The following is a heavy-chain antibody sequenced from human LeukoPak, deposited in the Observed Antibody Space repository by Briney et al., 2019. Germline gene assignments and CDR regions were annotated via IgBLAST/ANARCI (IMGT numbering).Heavy chain of an antibody. D-gene: IGHD2-2*01. Sequence: SETLSLTCAVYGGSFSGYYWSWIRQPPGKGLEWIREINHSGSTNYNPSLKSRVTISVDTSKNQFSLKLSSVTAADTAVYYCTVVPAAISAEYFQHWGQGTLVTVSS. J-gene: IGHJ1*01. V-gene: IGHV4-34*01. CDR1: GGSFSGYY. CDR2: INHSGST. CDR3: TVVPAAISAEYFQH.